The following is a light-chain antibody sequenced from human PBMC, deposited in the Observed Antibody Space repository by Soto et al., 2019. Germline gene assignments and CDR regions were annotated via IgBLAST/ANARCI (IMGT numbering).Light chain of an antibody. CDR3: QSYDKRLSGSV. V-gene: IGLV1-40*01. CDR1: SSNLGARYD. CDR2: GSS. Sequence: QLVLTQPPTVSGAPGQTVTISCTGSSSNLGARYDVHWYQQVPGKAPKLLIFGSSDRASGVPDRFSGSKSGTSASLAITGLQADDEATYFCQSYDKRLSGSVFGGGTKLTVL. J-gene: IGLJ3*02.